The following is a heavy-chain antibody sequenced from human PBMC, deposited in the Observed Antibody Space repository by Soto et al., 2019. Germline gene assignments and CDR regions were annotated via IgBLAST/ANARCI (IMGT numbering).Heavy chain of an antibody. D-gene: IGHD3-3*01. Sequence: SESLSLSCTVSGGAISGYYWTWIRQSAGKGLEWIGRIYSSGGTKYNPSLQSRVTMSLDTSKNQFSLRLSSVTAADTAVYYCARGQRFSDSFDPWGQGTLVTVSS. V-gene: IGHV4-4*07. CDR1: GGAISGYY. CDR3: ARGQRFSDSFDP. J-gene: IGHJ5*02. CDR2: IYSSGGT.